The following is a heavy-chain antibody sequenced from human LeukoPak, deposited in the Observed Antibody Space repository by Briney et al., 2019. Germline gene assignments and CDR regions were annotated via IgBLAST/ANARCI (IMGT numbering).Heavy chain of an antibody. J-gene: IGHJ3*02. CDR2: IYYSGST. V-gene: IGHV4-59*08. CDR3: ARRVVHSSGWYDAFDI. D-gene: IGHD6-19*01. Sequence: SETLSLTCTVSGGSISSYYWSWIRQPPGKGLEWIGYIYYSGSTNYNPSLKSRVTISVDTSKNRFSLKLSSVTAADTAVYYCARRVVHSSGWYDAFDIWGQGTMVTVSP. CDR1: GGSISSYY.